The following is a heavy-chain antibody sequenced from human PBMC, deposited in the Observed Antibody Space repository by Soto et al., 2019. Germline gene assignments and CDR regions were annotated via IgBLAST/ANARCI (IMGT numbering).Heavy chain of an antibody. J-gene: IGHJ3*02. V-gene: IGHV1-2*02. D-gene: IGHD3-3*01. CDR2: INPATGAA. CDR1: GYPVTAYY. Sequence: QLHLVQSGAVVKKPGASVTVSCSASGYPVTAYYMHWARQAPGRGLEWMGGINPATGAAKYTQTFPGRVTMTRDTSTSTVFMELSGLTSEDTAVFYCARGGGVGVAGSAAFDMWGQGTLVTVSS. CDR3: ARGGGVGVAGSAAFDM.